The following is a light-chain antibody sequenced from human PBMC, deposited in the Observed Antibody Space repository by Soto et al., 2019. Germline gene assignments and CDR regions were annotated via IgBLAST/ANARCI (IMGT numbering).Light chain of an antibody. J-gene: IGLJ2*01. CDR2: EVY. Sequence: QSVLTQPPSASGSPGQSVTISCTGTSSDIGGYNYVSWYQQHPGKAPKLVIYEVYKWPSGVPDRFSGSKSGNTASLTVSGLQAEDEADYYCSSYAGSNNVVFGGGTQLTVL. CDR3: SSYAGSNNVV. V-gene: IGLV2-8*01. CDR1: SSDIGGYNY.